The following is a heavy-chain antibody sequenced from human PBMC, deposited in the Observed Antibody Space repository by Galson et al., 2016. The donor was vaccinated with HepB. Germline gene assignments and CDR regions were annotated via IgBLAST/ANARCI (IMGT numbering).Heavy chain of an antibody. CDR2: INHSGST. V-gene: IGHV4-34*01. J-gene: IGHJ4*02. CDR3: AKGLRYSYGSVPFDY. D-gene: IGHD5-18*01. Sequence: SETLSLTCAVYGGSFSGYYWSWIRQPPGKGLEWIGEINHSGSTNYNPPLKSRVTISVDTSKNQSSLNLSSVTAADTAVYYCAKGLRYSYGSVPFDYWGQGTLVTVSS. CDR1: GGSFSGYY.